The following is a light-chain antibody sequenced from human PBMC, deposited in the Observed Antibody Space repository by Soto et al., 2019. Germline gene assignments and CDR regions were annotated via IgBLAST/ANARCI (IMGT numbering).Light chain of an antibody. Sequence: DIQMTQSPSTLSGSVGDRVTMTCRASQTISSWLAWYQQKPGKAPKLLIYKASTLKSGVPSRFSGSGSGTEFTLTISSLQPEDFATYYCQQSYSTPPTFGQGTRLE. CDR3: QQSYSTPPT. CDR2: KAS. J-gene: IGKJ5*01. CDR1: QTISSW. V-gene: IGKV1-5*03.